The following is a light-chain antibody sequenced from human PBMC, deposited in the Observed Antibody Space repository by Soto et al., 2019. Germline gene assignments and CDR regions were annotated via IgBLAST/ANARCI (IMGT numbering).Light chain of an antibody. CDR3: QQRSYLFT. V-gene: IGKV3-11*01. CDR1: QRVSTF. J-gene: IGKJ4*01. Sequence: EVVLTQSPGALSLTPGDRATLSCRASQRVSTFLAWYQQRPGQAPRLLISEASNRATGIPARFSGSGSGTDFTLTISSLEPEDFAVYYCQQRSYLFTFGGGTKV. CDR2: EAS.